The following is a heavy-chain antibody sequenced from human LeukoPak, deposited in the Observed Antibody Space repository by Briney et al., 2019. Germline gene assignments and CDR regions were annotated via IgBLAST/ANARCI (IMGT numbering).Heavy chain of an antibody. CDR1: GGSFSGYY. V-gene: IGHV4-34*01. J-gene: IGHJ4*02. CDR3: ASGGVKYDILTGPPKY. CDR2: INHSGST. Sequence: SETLSLTCAVYGGSFSGYYWSWIRQPPGKGLERIGEINHSGSTNYNPSLKSRVTISVDTSKNQFSLKLSSVTAADTAVYYCASGGVKYDILTGPPKYWGQGTLVTVSS. D-gene: IGHD3-9*01.